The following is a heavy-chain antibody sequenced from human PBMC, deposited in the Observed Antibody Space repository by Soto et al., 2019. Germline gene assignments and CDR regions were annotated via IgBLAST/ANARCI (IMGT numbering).Heavy chain of an antibody. CDR2: IYYTGST. V-gene: IGHV4-31*03. Sequence: QVQLQESGPGLVKPSQTLSLTCTVSGASISSGTDYWSWIRQPPGKGLEWFGYIYYTGSTDSNPSLKSRVSISLDTSKNQFSLKLSSVTAADTAVYYCAGGTSAYYYNLDYWGQGTLVTVSS. CDR3: AGGTSAYYYNLDY. CDR1: GASISSGTDY. J-gene: IGHJ4*02. D-gene: IGHD3-22*01.